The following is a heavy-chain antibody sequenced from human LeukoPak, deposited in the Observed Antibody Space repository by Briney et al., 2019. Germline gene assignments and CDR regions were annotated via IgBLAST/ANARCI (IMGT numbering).Heavy chain of an antibody. CDR2: IKQDGSEK. CDR3: ARAASHDSSGYYLVD. D-gene: IGHD3-22*01. Sequence: GGSLRLSCAASGFTFSIYWMSWVRQAPGKGLEWVANIKQDGSEKYYVDSVKGRFTVSRDNSKNTLYLQMNSLRAEDTAVYYCARAASHDSSGYYLVDWGQGTLVTVSS. J-gene: IGHJ4*02. CDR1: GFTFSIYW. V-gene: IGHV3-7*02.